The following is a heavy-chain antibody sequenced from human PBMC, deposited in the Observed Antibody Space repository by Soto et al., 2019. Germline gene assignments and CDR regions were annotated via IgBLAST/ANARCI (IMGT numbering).Heavy chain of an antibody. CDR3: ARGGYYDSSGSRNYHYYGMNV. V-gene: IGHV1-18*01. Sequence: ASVKVSCKASGYTFTSYAMHWVRQAPGQRLEWMGWISAYDDNTKYAQTLQGRVSMSTDTSTNTAYMELRSLRSDDTAMYYCARGGYYDSSGSRNYHYYGMNVWGQGTTVTSP. CDR1: GYTFTSYA. D-gene: IGHD3-22*01. J-gene: IGHJ6*02. CDR2: ISAYDDNT.